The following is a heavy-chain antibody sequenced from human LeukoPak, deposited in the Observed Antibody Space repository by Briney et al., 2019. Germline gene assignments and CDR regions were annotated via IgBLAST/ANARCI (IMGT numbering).Heavy chain of an antibody. J-gene: IGHJ6*03. Sequence: ASVKVSCKASGYTFTSYGISWVRQAPGQGLEWMGWISAYNGNTNYAQKLQGRVTMTTDTSTSTAYMELRSLRSDDTAVYYCARSGSSSSWYYYYYMDVWGKGTTVTVSS. CDR2: ISAYNGNT. D-gene: IGHD6-13*01. V-gene: IGHV1-18*01. CDR1: GYTFTSYG. CDR3: ARSGSSSSWYYYYYMDV.